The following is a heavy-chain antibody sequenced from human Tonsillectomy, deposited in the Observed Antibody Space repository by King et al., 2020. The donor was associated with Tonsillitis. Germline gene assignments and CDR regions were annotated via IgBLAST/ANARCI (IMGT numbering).Heavy chain of an antibody. V-gene: IGHV1-69*06. CDR2: IIPIFGTA. D-gene: IGHD6-19*01. Sequence: VQLVQSGSEVKRPGSSVKVSCKASGGPFSSYAFSWVRQAPGQGLEWMGGIIPIFGTANYAQKFQGRVTITADKSTSTAYMELSSLRSEDTAVYYCARGGVYSSGWYAFDIWGQGTTVTVSS. CDR3: ARGGVYSSGWYAFDI. CDR1: GGPFSSYA. J-gene: IGHJ3*02.